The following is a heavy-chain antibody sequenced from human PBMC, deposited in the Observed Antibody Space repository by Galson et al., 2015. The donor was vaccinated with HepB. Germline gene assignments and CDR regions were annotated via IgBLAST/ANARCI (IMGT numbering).Heavy chain of an antibody. Sequence: SLRLSCAASGFTFSSYSMNWVRQAPGKGLEWVSSISSSSSYIYYADSVKGRFTISRDNAKNSLYLQMNSLRAEDTAVYYCARDGSRYSSSWYANVPFDYWGQGTLVTVSS. CDR3: ARDGSRYSSSWYANVPFDY. J-gene: IGHJ4*02. V-gene: IGHV3-21*01. CDR1: GFTFSSYS. CDR2: ISSSSSYI. D-gene: IGHD6-13*01.